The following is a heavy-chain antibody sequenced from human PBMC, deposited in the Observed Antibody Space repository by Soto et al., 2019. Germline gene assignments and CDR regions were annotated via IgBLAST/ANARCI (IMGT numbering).Heavy chain of an antibody. CDR1: GLTFSSYA. Sequence: GGSLRLSCAASGLTFSSYAMSWVRQAPGKGLEWVSAISGSGGSTYYADSVKGRFTISRDNSKNTLYLQMNSLRAEDTAVYYCAKDIVVVVAVPETDAFDIWGQGTMVTVSS. V-gene: IGHV3-23*01. J-gene: IGHJ3*02. CDR2: ISGSGGST. CDR3: AKDIVVVVAVPETDAFDI. D-gene: IGHD2-15*01.